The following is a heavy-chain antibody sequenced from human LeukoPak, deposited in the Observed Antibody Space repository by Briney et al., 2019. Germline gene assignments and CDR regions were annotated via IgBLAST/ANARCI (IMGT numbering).Heavy chain of an antibody. CDR2: LSSKYET. CDR3: YGIYLGDFFDI. D-gene: IGHD3-16*01. V-gene: IGHV3-53*01. J-gene: IGHJ3*02. CDR1: GFIVSRNY. Sequence: GGSLRLSCAASGFIVSRNYMGWVRQAPGKGLEWVSALSSKYETYYAASVKGRFTISRDNSENTLYLQMNALRAEDTALYYCYGIYLGDFFDIWGRGTMVIVFS.